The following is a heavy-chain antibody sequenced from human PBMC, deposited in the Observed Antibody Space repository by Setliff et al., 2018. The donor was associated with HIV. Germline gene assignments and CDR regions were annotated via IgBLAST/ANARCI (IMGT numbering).Heavy chain of an antibody. D-gene: IGHD3-10*01. CDR3: TRRDVSPLWFGQFDY. CDR1: GYSISSDYC. J-gene: IGHJ4*02. Sequence: SETLSLTCGVSGYSISSDYCWGWIRQPPGKGLEWIGSVYHRGETYYKPSLKGRVTISVDSSKSQISLNVTSVTAADTAVYYCTRRDVSPLWFGQFDYWGQGILVTVSS. CDR2: VYHRGET. V-gene: IGHV4-38-2*01.